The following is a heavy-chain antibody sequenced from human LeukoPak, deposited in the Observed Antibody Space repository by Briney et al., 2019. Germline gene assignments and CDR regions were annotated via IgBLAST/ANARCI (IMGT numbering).Heavy chain of an antibody. J-gene: IGHJ4*02. Sequence: GGSLRLSCAASGFTFSDYYMNWVRQAPGKGLEWVANIKYDVSENHYVDSVKGRFTISRDNARNSLYLQMSSLRAEDTAVYYCARGRFCSSGSCYFDLWGQGALVTVSS. D-gene: IGHD2-15*01. CDR1: GFTFSDYY. CDR3: ARGRFCSSGSCYFDL. V-gene: IGHV3-7*02. CDR2: IKYDVSEN.